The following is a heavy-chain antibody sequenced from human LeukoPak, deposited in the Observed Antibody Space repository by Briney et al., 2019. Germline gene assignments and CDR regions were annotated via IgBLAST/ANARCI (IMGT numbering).Heavy chain of an antibody. CDR3: AKFPSESYSSSWYAT. J-gene: IGHJ5*02. V-gene: IGHV3-23*01. CDR1: GFTFSIYG. Sequence: PGGSLRLSSVASGFTFSIYGMTWVCQAPRRGLEWVSAISGSGGSTYYADSVKGRFTISRDNSKNTLYLQMNGLRVEDTAVYYCAKFPSESYSSSWYATWGQGTLVTVSS. D-gene: IGHD6-13*01. CDR2: ISGSGGST.